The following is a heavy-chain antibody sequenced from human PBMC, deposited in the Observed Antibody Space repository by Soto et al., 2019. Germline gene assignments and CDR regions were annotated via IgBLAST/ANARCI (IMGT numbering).Heavy chain of an antibody. CDR1: GDSLSSSNW. J-gene: IGHJ5*02. CDR3: ARVRGYSGDDGLDP. Sequence: QVQLQQSGPGLVKPSGTLSLTCAVSGDSLSSSNWWSWVRQPPGKGLEWIGEIYHSGSPNYNPSLKRRLTISLDKSKNQFSLKLSSVTAADTAVYYCARVRGYSGDDGLDPWGQGTLVTVSS. CDR2: IYHSGSP. V-gene: IGHV4-4*02. D-gene: IGHD5-12*01.